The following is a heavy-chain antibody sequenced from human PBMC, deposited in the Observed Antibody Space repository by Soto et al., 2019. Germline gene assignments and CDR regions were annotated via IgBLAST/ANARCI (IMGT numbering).Heavy chain of an antibody. J-gene: IGHJ4*02. V-gene: IGHV1-58*01. D-gene: IGHD3-3*01. CDR1: GVMFSSSA. CDR3: AAVPVLRFLKWLPAYFDY. CDR2: LVVGSGNT. Sequence: GASVKVACKTSGVMFSSSAVQWVRQARGQRVEWIGWLVVGSGNTHYAQHFQERVTLTRDMSTGTAYMELSSLRSEDTAVYYCAAVPVLRFLKWLPAYFDYWGQGTLVTVSS.